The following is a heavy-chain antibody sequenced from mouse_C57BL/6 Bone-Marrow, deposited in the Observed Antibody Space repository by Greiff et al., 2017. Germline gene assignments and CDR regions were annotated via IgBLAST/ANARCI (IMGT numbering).Heavy chain of an antibody. Sequence: QVQLQQSGAELMKPGASVKLSCKATGYTFTGYWIEWVKQRPGHGLEWIGEILPGGGSPNYNEKFKGKATFTADTSSNTAYMKLSSLTTEDSAIYYCARVGGYGNGDYWRQGTTLTVSS. V-gene: IGHV1-9*01. CDR1: GYTFTGYW. J-gene: IGHJ2*01. D-gene: IGHD2-1*01. CDR2: ILPGGGSP. CDR3: ARVGGYGNGDY.